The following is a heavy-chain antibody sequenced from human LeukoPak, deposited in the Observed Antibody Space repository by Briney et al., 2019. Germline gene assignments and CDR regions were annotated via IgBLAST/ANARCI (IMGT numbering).Heavy chain of an antibody. CDR3: ARPLLRYFDWFDP. CDR1: GYTFTGYY. CDR2: INPNSGGT. V-gene: IGHV1-2*02. J-gene: IGHJ5*02. Sequence: GASVKVSCTASGYTFTGYYMHWVRHAPGQGLEWMGWINPNSGGTNYAQKFQGRVTMTRDTSISTAYMELSRLRSDDTAVYYCARPLLRYFDWFDPWGQGTLVTVSS. D-gene: IGHD3-9*01.